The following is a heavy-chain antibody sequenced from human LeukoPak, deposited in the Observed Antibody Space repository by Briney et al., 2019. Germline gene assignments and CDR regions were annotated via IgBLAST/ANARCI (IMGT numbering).Heavy chain of an antibody. Sequence: SETLSRTCTVSGGSISSGGYYWSWIRQHPGKGLEWIGYIYYSGSTYYNPSLKSRVTISVDTSKNQFSLKLSSVTAANTAVYYCARVGNWNYVVYWGQGTLVTVSS. CDR1: GGSISSGGYY. CDR2: IYYSGST. CDR3: ARVGNWNYVVY. V-gene: IGHV4-31*03. D-gene: IGHD1-20*01. J-gene: IGHJ4*02.